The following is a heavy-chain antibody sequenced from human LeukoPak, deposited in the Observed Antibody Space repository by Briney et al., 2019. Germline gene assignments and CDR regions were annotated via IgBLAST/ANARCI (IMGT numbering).Heavy chain of an antibody. J-gene: IGHJ4*02. Sequence: GGSLRLSCAASGFTFSSYAMSWVRQAPGKGLEWVSAISGSGGSTYYADSVKGRFTISRDNSKNTLYLQMNSLRAEDTAVYYCAKDFYYGSGSYQFGYWGQGTLVTVSS. CDR3: AKDFYYGSGSYQFGY. V-gene: IGHV3-23*01. D-gene: IGHD3-10*01. CDR1: GFTFSSYA. CDR2: ISGSGGST.